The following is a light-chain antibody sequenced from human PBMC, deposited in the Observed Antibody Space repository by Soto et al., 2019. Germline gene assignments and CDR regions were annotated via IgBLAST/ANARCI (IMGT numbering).Light chain of an antibody. CDR3: QQSYRTSWT. J-gene: IGKJ1*01. CDR2: AAS. CDR1: QSISSY. Sequence: DIQVTQSPSSLSASVGDRVTITCRASQSISSYLNWYQQKPGKAPKLLIYAASSLQSGVPSRFSGSGSGTDFTLTISSLQPEDYATYYCQQSYRTSWTFGQGTKVDIK. V-gene: IGKV1-39*01.